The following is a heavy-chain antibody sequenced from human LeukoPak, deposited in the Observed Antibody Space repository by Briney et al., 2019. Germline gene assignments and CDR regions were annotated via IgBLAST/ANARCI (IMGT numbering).Heavy chain of an antibody. Sequence: SETLSLTCTVSGGSISSYYWSWIRQPPGKGLEWIGYIYTSGSTNYNPSLKSRVTISVDTSKNQFSLKLSSVTAADTAVYYCAGAGPGIAVAGTFDYWGQGTLVTVSS. V-gene: IGHV4-4*09. CDR2: IYTSGST. J-gene: IGHJ4*02. CDR3: AGAGPGIAVAGTFDY. D-gene: IGHD6-19*01. CDR1: GGSISSYY.